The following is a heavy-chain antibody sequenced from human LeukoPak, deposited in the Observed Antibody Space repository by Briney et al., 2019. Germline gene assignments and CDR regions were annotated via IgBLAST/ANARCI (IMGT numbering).Heavy chain of an antibody. CDR3: AKWSLWNSYYLDY. D-gene: IGHD3-3*01. CDR2: ISGSGDTT. V-gene: IGHV3-23*01. CDR1: GFTFSSYA. J-gene: IGHJ4*02. Sequence: GGSLRLSCAASGFTFSSYAMSWVRQAPGKGLEWISAISGSGDTTYYADPVKGRFPISRDNSKNILYLQMNSLRVEDTAVYYCAKWSLWNSYYLDYWGQGTLVTVSS.